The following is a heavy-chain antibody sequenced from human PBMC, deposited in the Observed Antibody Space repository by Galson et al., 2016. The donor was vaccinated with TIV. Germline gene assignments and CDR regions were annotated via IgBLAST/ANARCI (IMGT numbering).Heavy chain of an antibody. CDR3: ARIIVSYGMDV. Sequence: SLRLSCAASGYNFSSYGMHWVRQAPGKGLEWVAVIWYDGSIKYNEDSVKGRFTISRGKSKNTLYLAMSSLRAEDTAVYYCARIIVSYGMDVWGQGTTVTVSS. CDR1: GYNFSSYG. J-gene: IGHJ6*02. D-gene: IGHD2/OR15-2a*01. CDR2: IWYDGSIK. V-gene: IGHV3-33*01.